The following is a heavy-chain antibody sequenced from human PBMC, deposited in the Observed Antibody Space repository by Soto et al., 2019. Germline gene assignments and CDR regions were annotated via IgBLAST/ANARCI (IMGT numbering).Heavy chain of an antibody. V-gene: IGHV4-34*01. CDR3: ARVERGTATTVVDAFDI. CDR2: MSHSGGT. J-gene: IGHJ3*02. Sequence: QVQLQQWGAGLLKPSETLSPTCAVYGGFVTSGSYYWSWIRQPPGKGLEWIGEMSHSGGTHFNPSLKNRVTISVDTSKNQFTLKMSSVTAAGTALYYCARVERGTATTVVDAFDIWGPGTMVTVSS. CDR1: GGFVTSGSYY. D-gene: IGHD1-1*01.